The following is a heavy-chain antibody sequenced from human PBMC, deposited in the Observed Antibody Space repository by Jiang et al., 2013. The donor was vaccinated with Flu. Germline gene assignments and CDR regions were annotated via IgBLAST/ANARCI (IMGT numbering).Heavy chain of an antibody. Sequence: KPSETLSLTCTVSGGSISSSSYYWDWVRQPPGKGLEWIGSIYYTGTTYYNPSLKSRVTISVDRSTHQLSLKLSSLTAADTAVYYCARQQFATSPLDYWGQGTLVTVSS. CDR2: IYYTGTT. D-gene: IGHD3-16*01. V-gene: IGHV4-39*01. J-gene: IGHJ4*02. CDR3: ARQQFATSPLDY. CDR1: GGSISSSSYY.